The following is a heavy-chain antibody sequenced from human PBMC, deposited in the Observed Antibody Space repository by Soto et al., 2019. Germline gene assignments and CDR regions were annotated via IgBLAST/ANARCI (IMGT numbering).Heavy chain of an antibody. CDR2: INHSGST. V-gene: IGHV4-34*01. J-gene: IGHJ6*02. CDR3: ASGRYGSGSYYTSRYYYGMDV. D-gene: IGHD3-10*01. Sequence: QVQLQQWGAGLLKPSETLSLTCAVYGGSFSGYYWSWIRQPPGKGLEWIGEINHSGSTNYNTSLKTRITIAVDTSKNQFSLKLSSVTAADTAVYYCASGRYGSGSYYTSRYYYGMDVWGPGTTVTVSS. CDR1: GGSFSGYY.